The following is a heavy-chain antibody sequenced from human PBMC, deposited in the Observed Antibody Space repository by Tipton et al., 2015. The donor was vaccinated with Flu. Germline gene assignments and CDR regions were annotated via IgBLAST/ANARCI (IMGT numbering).Heavy chain of an antibody. CDR2: IYPGNSDT. CDR1: GYSFTSYW. Sequence: QLVQSGAEVKKPGESLKISCEASGYSFTSYWIGWVRQMPGKGLEWMGIIYPGNSDTRYSPSFQGQVTISADKSISTAYLQWSSLRASDTSMYYGLTSGDAGLVTGAFYYYGVDAWGQGTSVTVSS. J-gene: IGHJ6*02. V-gene: IGHV5-51*01. D-gene: IGHD5-18*01. CDR3: LTSGDAGLVTGAFYYYGVDA.